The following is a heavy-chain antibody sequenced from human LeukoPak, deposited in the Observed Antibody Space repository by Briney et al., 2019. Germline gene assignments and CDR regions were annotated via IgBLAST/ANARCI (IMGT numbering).Heavy chain of an antibody. CDR2: INPSGGST. CDR1: GYTFTSYY. V-gene: IGHV1-46*01. Sequence: ASVKVSCKASGYTFTSYYMHWVRQAPGQGLEWMGIINPSGGSTSYAQKFQGRVTMTRDISTSTVYMELSSLRSEDTAVYYCARAQKLDTDMVTTLDYWGQGTLVTVSS. J-gene: IGHJ4*02. D-gene: IGHD5-18*01. CDR3: ARAQKLDTDMVTTLDY.